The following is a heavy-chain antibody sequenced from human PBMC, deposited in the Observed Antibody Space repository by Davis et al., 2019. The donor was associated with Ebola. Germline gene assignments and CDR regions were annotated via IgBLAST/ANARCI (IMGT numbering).Heavy chain of an antibody. V-gene: IGHV4-59*01. J-gene: IGHJ4*02. CDR2: IYYSGST. D-gene: IGHD5-12*01. CDR1: GFTFSDYY. Sequence: ESLKISCAASGFTFSDYYMSWIRQPPGKGLEWIGYIYYSGSTNYNPSLKSRVTISVDTSKNQFSLKLSSVTAADTAVYYCARGPGGSGYSGYDFDYWGQGTLVTVSS. CDR3: ARGPGGSGYSGYDFDY.